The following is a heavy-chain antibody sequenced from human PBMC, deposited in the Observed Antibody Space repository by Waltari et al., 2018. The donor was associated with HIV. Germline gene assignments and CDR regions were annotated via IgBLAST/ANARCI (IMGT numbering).Heavy chain of an antibody. CDR3: AGHAPYGDSSFDY. CDR2: IYYSGST. Sequence: QLQLQESGPGLVKPPEPLSLTCTVSGGSISSSSYYWGWIRQPPGKGLEWVGCIYYSGSTYYNPSLKGRVTISVDTSKSQFSLKLSSVTAADTAVYYCAGHAPYGDSSFDYWGQGTLVTVSS. D-gene: IGHD4-17*01. V-gene: IGHV4-39*01. CDR1: GGSISSSSYY. J-gene: IGHJ4*02.